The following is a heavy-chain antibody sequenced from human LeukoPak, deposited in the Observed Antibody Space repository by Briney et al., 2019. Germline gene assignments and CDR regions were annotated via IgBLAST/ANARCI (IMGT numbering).Heavy chain of an antibody. J-gene: IGHJ5*02. D-gene: IGHD3-10*01. CDR1: GFAFSSYA. CDR3: ARDRGPPRSGNWFDP. V-gene: IGHV3-23*01. CDR2: ISSGGNT. Sequence: PGGSLRLSCAASGFAFSSYAMSWVRQAPGKGLEWVSAISSGGNTYYADSVKGRFTISRDNSKNTLYLQMNSLRAEDTAVYYCARDRGPPRSGNWFDPWGQGTLVTVSS.